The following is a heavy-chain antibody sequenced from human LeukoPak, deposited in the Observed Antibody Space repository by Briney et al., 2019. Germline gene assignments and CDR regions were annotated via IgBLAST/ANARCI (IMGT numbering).Heavy chain of an antibody. V-gene: IGHV4-59*01. CDR2: IYHNGRT. J-gene: IGHJ4*02. Sequence: SETLSLTCTVSGGSMGSYYWSWIRQPPGKGLDWIGFIYHNGRTDYNPSLKSRVTISADTSKNQFSLRLSSVTAADTAVYYCCSDSSGYYSFDYWGQGTLVTVSS. D-gene: IGHD3-22*01. CDR3: CSDSSGYYSFDY. CDR1: GGSMGSYY.